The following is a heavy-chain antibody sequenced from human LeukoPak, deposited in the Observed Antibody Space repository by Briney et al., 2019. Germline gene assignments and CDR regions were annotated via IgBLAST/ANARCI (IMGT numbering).Heavy chain of an antibody. D-gene: IGHD6-13*01. CDR2: ISAYNGNT. Sequence: ASVKVSCNASGYTFTSYGISWVRQAPGQGLEWMGWISAYNGNTNYAQKLQGRVTMTTDTSTSTAYMELRSLRSDDTAVYYCARDGGQIAAAGTQTYYYYYMDVWGKGTTVTVSS. CDR1: GYTFTSYG. J-gene: IGHJ6*03. CDR3: ARDGGQIAAAGTQTYYYYYMDV. V-gene: IGHV1-18*01.